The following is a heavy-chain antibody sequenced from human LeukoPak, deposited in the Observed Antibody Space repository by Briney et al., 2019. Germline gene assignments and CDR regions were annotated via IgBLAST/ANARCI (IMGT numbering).Heavy chain of an antibody. D-gene: IGHD3-16*01. V-gene: IGHV3-7*03. CDR2: INHNGNVN. Sequence: GGSLRLSCEASGFTFSNAWMNWARQAPGKGLEWVASINHNGNVNYYVDSVKGRFTISRDNAKNSLYLQMSNLRAEGTAVYFCARGGGLDVWGQGATVTVSS. CDR3: ARGGGLDV. CDR1: GFTFSNAW. J-gene: IGHJ6*02.